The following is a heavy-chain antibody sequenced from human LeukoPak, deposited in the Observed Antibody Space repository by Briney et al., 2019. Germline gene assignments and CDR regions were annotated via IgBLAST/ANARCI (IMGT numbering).Heavy chain of an antibody. Sequence: SETLSLTCTVSGGSISSYYWSWIRQPPGKGLEWIGYIYTSGSTNYNPSLKSRVTISVDTSKNQFSLKLSSVTAADTAVYYCARAKYSSSWYTAPYYFDYWGQGTLSPSPQ. CDR1: GGSISSYY. CDR2: IYTSGST. CDR3: ARAKYSSSWYTAPYYFDY. J-gene: IGHJ4*02. D-gene: IGHD6-13*01. V-gene: IGHV4-4*09.